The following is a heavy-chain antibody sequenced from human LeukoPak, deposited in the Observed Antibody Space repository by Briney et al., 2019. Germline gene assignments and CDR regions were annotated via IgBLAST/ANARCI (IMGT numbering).Heavy chain of an antibody. CDR1: GFTFSSYW. CDR3: ASDSSGWPHAFDI. V-gene: IGHV3-7*01. J-gene: IGHJ3*02. Sequence: AGSLRLSCAASGFTFSSYWMSWVRQAPGKGLEWVANIKQDGSENYYVDSVKGRFTISRDNAKNSLYLQMNSLRAEDTAVYYCASDSSGWPHAFDIWGQGTMVTVSS. D-gene: IGHD6-19*01. CDR2: IKQDGSEN.